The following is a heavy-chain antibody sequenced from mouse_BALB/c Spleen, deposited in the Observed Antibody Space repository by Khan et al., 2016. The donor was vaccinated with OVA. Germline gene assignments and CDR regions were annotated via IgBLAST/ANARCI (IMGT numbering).Heavy chain of an antibody. CDR1: GYTFTSYY. CDR2: INPSDGGT. V-gene: IGHV1S81*02. Sequence: QVQLQQPGAELVKPGASVKLSCKASGYTFTSYYMYWVKQRPGQGLEWIGGINPSDGGTNFNEKFKSKATLTVDKSSSTAYMQRSSLTSEDSAGYYGTRSGVAAFAYWGQGTLVTVSA. J-gene: IGHJ3*01. D-gene: IGHD1-1*02. CDR3: TRSGVAAFAY.